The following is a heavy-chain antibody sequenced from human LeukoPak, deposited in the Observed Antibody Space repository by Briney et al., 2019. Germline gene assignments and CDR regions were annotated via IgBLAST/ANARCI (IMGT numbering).Heavy chain of an antibody. J-gene: IGHJ3*02. CDR1: GFTFSDYQ. D-gene: IGHD3-9*01. V-gene: IGHV3-11*01. CDR2: ISSSGSNI. Sequence: PGGSLRLSCAASGFTFSDYQISWIRQAPGKGLEWVSSISSSGSNIYQADSVKGRFTISRDNAKISVYLQMNSLRVEDTAVYYCARDRALDVLTGYDAFDMWGQGTMVTVSS. CDR3: ARDRALDVLTGYDAFDM.